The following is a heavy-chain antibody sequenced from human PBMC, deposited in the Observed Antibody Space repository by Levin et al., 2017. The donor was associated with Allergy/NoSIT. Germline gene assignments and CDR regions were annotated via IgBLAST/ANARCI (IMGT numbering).Heavy chain of an antibody. CDR2: FDPEDGET. V-gene: IGHV1-24*01. D-gene: IGHD3-22*01. J-gene: IGHJ4*02. Sequence: ASVKVSCKVSGYTLTELSMHWVRQAPGKGLEWMGGFDPEDGETIYAQKFQGRVTMTEDTSTDTAYMELSSLRSEDTAVYYCATASNYYDSSGYYWTYWGQGTLVTVSS. CDR1: GYTLTELS. CDR3: ATASNYYDSSGYYWTY.